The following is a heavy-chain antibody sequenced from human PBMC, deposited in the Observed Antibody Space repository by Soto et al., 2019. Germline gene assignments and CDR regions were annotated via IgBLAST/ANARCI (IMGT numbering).Heavy chain of an antibody. CDR1: GLNFDDFA. V-gene: IGHV3-9*01. Sequence: GGSLRLSCVGTGLNFDDFAMHWVRQAPGKGLEWVSGITWNSRVLAYADSVKRRFTISRDNARNSLYLQMDSLRDEDTALYYCAKGRYDFWSPYYFDSWGQGTLVTVSS. D-gene: IGHD3-3*01. CDR3: AKGRYDFWSPYYFDS. J-gene: IGHJ4*02. CDR2: ITWNSRVL.